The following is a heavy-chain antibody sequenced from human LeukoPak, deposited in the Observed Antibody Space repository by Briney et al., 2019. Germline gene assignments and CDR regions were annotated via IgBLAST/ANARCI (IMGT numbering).Heavy chain of an antibody. CDR1: GFSLSSTYY. D-gene: IGHD2-21*01. V-gene: IGHV4-38-2*01. J-gene: IGHJ4*02. Sequence: SETLSLTCAVSGFSLSSTYYGAWIRRPPGEGLEWIATITHSGNTYYISSLESRLTISLDTAKRHFSLRLTSVTAADTAVYYCARINAPVATFDYWGGGTLVAVSS. CDR2: ITHSGNT. CDR3: ARINAPVATFDY.